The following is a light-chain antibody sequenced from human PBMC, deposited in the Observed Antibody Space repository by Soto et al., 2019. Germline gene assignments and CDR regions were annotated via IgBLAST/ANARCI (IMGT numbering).Light chain of an antibody. Sequence: ESVWTQSPGTLSLSPVERATLSCMASQSVSSSYLAWYQQKPGQAPRLLIYDASSRATGIPDRFSGGGSGTDFTLTISSLQSEDFAVYYCHQYNNWPPWTFGQGTKVDI. CDR2: DAS. CDR1: QSVSSSY. J-gene: IGKJ1*01. V-gene: IGKV3-20*01. CDR3: HQYNNWPPWT.